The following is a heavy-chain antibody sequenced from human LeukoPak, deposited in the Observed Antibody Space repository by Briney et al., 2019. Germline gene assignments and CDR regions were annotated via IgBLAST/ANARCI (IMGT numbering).Heavy chain of an antibody. J-gene: IGHJ4*02. V-gene: IGHV6-1*01. Sequence: SQTLSLTCAISGDSISNKSAAWNWIRQSPSRGFEWLGRTYYRSKWYSVYAGSVKSRITINPDTSKNQFSLKLSSVTAADTAVYYCARGMSKSLATSFDYWGQGTLVTVSS. D-gene: IGHD5/OR15-5a*01. CDR1: GDSISNKSAA. CDR2: TYYRSKWYS. CDR3: ARGMSKSLATSFDY.